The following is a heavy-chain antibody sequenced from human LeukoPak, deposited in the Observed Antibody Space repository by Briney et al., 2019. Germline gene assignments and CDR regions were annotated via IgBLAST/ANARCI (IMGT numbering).Heavy chain of an antibody. CDR1: GFTFSSYS. CDR3: ARLSSGSSSVSGFDP. J-gene: IGHJ5*02. Sequence: PGGSLRLSCAASGFTFSSYSMNWVRQAPGKGLEWVSYISSSSSTIYYADSVKGRFTISRDNAKNSLYLQMNSLRAEDTAVYYCARLSSGSSSVSGFDPWGQGTLVTVSS. D-gene: IGHD6-13*01. V-gene: IGHV3-48*04. CDR2: ISSSSSTI.